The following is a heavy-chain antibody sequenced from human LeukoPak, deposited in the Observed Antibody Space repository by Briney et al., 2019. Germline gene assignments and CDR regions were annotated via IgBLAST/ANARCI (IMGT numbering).Heavy chain of an antibody. D-gene: IGHD1-26*01. Sequence: PSETLSLTCTVSGGSISSYYWSWIRQPPGKGLEWIGYIYYSGSTNYNPSLKSRVTISVDTSKNQFSLKLSSVTAADTAVYYCASLWAWGGAPLPWGQGTLVTVSS. J-gene: IGHJ5*02. CDR1: GGSISSYY. CDR2: IYYSGST. V-gene: IGHV4-59*12. CDR3: ASLWAWGGAPLP.